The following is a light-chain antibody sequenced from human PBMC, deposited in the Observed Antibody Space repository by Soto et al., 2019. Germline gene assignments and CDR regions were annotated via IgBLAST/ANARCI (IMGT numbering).Light chain of an antibody. J-gene: IGKJ1*01. CDR1: KSVINSY. CDR3: QHYGSSLGT. CDR2: GAS. Sequence: EIVLTQSPRTLSLSPGQRATLSCRASKSVINSYIAWYQQQPGQAPRLLIYGASSRATGIPNRFSGRGSGTDFTLTIGGLEPEDFAVYYCQHYGSSLGTFGQGTNVEI. V-gene: IGKV3-20*01.